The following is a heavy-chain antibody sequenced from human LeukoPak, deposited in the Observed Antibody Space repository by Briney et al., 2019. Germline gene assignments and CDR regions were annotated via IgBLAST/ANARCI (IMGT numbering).Heavy chain of an antibody. CDR1: GGSISSYY. D-gene: IGHD3-10*01. V-gene: IGHV4-59*01. J-gene: IGHJ4*02. Sequence: SETLSLTCTVSGGSISSYYWSWIRQPPGKGLEWIGYIYYSGSTNYNPSLKSRVTISVDTSKNQFSLKLSSVTAADTAVYYCARGSLWFGERWGQGTLVTASS. CDR2: IYYSGST. CDR3: ARGSLWFGER.